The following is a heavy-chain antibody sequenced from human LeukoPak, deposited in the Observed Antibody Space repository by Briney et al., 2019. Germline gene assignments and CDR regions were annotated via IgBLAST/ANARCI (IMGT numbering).Heavy chain of an antibody. D-gene: IGHD3-10*01. Sequence: KPGGSLRLSCAASGFTFSNAWMSWVRQAPGKGLEWVGRIKSKTDGGTTDYAAPVKGRFTISRDDSKNTLYLQMNSLKTEDTAVYYCTTSYYGSGSYKLSDYWGQGTLVTVSS. CDR3: TTSYYGSGSYKLSDY. CDR2: IKSKTDGGTT. J-gene: IGHJ4*02. CDR1: GFTFSNAW. V-gene: IGHV3-15*01.